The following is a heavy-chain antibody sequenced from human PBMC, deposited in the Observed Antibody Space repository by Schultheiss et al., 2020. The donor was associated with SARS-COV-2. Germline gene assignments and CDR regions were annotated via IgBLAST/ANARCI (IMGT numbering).Heavy chain of an antibody. CDR1: GGSISSSSYY. V-gene: IGHV4-39*01. J-gene: IGHJ6*02. CDR3: ARGAHPEYYYDSSGYYPYYYYYYGMDV. CDR2: IYYSGST. D-gene: IGHD3-22*01. Sequence: SETLSLTCTVSGGSISSSSYYWGWIRQPPGKGLEWIGSIYYSGSTYYNPSLKSRVTISVDTSKNQFSLKLSSVTAADTAVYYCARGAHPEYYYDSSGYYPYYYYYYGMDVWGQGTTVTVSS.